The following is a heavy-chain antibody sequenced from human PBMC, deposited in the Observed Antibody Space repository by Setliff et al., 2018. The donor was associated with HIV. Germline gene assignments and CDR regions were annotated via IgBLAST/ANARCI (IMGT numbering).Heavy chain of an antibody. J-gene: IGHJ4*02. D-gene: IGHD3-16*01. CDR3: ARLRLAVMMSLDYFDL. Sequence: PSETLSLTCNVSGGSITNFYWRWIRQPPGKGLEWIGYIYNPGSTNFNPSLQSRVSMSVDVSTNQFSLRLTSVTAADTAVYYCARLRLAVMMSLDYFDLWGQGTLVTVSS. V-gene: IGHV4-4*09. CDR2: IYNPGST. CDR1: GGSITNFY.